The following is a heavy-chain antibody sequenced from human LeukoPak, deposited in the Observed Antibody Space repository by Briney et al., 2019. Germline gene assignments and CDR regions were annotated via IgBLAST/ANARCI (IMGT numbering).Heavy chain of an antibody. J-gene: IGHJ6*02. CDR3: GPGGYWIGEGSTGGMDL. D-gene: IGHD3-3*01. CDR1: GFTFSTYA. CDR2: IWYDGSNK. V-gene: IGHV3-33*01. Sequence: GGSLRLSCAAFGFTFSTYAMHWVRQAPGKGLEWVTVIWYDGSNKYYADSVKGRFTISRDNSQNTLSLQMNSLRAEDKAVHYCGPGGYWIGEGSTGGMDLWGPGNTGTVSS.